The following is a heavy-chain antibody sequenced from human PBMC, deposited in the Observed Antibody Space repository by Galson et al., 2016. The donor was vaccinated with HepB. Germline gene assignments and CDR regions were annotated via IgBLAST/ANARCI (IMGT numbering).Heavy chain of an antibody. CDR2: IFYSGGT. J-gene: IGHJ5*02. CDR3: ARQDYDFWSGYWSWFDP. D-gene: IGHD3-3*01. Sequence: SETLSLTCTLSGVSITSSSHYWGWIRQPPEKGLEWIGSIFYSGGTYQNPSLKSRVTMSVDTSKNQFSLTLSSVTAADTAVYYCARQDYDFWSGYWSWFDPWGQGTLVTVSS. CDR1: GVSITSSSHY. V-gene: IGHV4-39*01.